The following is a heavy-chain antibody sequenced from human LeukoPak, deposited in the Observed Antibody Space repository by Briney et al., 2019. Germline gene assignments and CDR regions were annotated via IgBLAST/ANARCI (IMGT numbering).Heavy chain of an antibody. V-gene: IGHV3-64*01. CDR1: GFTFSSYA. Sequence: GGSLRLSCAASGFTFSSYAMHWVRQAPGKGLEYVASITYNGGSTSYANSMKRRFTISRDNSKNTLYLEMNSLRDEDTAVYYCAKASGRYCSSTRCQAPLDYWGQGTLVTVSS. CDR3: AKASGRYCSSTRCQAPLDY. CDR2: ITYNGGST. J-gene: IGHJ4*02. D-gene: IGHD2-2*01.